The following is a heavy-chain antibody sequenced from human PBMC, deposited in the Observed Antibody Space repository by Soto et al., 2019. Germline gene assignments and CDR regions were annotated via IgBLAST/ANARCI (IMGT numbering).Heavy chain of an antibody. CDR3: AKGRYYYDSSGYYRGPPGDFDY. CDR2: ISGSGGST. J-gene: IGHJ4*02. V-gene: IGHV3-23*01. Sequence: GGSLRLSCAASGFTFSSYAMSWVRQAPGKGLEWVSAISGSGGSTYYADSVKGRFTISRDNSKNTLYLQMNSLRAEDTAVYYCAKGRYYYDSSGYYRGPPGDFDYWGQGTLVTVSS. CDR1: GFTFSSYA. D-gene: IGHD3-22*01.